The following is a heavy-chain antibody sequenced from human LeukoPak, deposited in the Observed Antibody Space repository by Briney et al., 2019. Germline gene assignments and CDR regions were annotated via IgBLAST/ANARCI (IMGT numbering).Heavy chain of an antibody. CDR2: IYSSGNT. CDR1: GGAMNNYY. Sequence: SETLSLTCTVSGGAMNNYYWHWIRQPAGKGLEWIGRIYSSGNTNYNPSLESRVTMSVDTSKNQFSLKLNSVTAADTAMCYCARDLRNWSGKNNWFDPWGQGTLVTVSS. D-gene: IGHD3-3*01. J-gene: IGHJ5*02. V-gene: IGHV4-4*07. CDR3: ARDLRNWSGKNNWFDP.